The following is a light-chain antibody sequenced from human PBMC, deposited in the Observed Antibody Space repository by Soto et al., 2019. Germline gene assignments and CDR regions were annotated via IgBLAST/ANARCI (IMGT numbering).Light chain of an antibody. CDR2: AAS. V-gene: IGKV1-6*01. Sequence: AIQMTQSPSSLSASVGDRVTITCRASQGVGNDLGWYQHKPGKAPKLLIYAASSLEAGVPSRFSGSGSGTDFTLTISSLQPEDFVTYYCLQDYNSPYTFGQGTKLEIK. J-gene: IGKJ2*01. CDR1: QGVGND. CDR3: LQDYNSPYT.